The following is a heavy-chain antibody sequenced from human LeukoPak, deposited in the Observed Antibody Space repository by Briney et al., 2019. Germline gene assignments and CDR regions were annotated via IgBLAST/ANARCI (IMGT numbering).Heavy chain of an antibody. CDR2: IRQDGSET. D-gene: IGHD3/OR15-3a*01. CDR3: AGTGL. J-gene: IGHJ1*01. Sequence: PGESLRLSCVGSGFTFSNYWMSWVRQAPGGRLEWVANIRQDGSETHYEDSLTGRITISRDNARDAVYLQMNDLRVEDTAVYYCAGTGLWGQGTLVTVSS. V-gene: IGHV3-7*01. CDR1: GFTFSNYW.